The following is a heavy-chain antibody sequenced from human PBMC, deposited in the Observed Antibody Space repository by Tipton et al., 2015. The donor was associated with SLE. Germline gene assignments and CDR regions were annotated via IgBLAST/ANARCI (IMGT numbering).Heavy chain of an antibody. CDR2: IYTSGST. Sequence: TLSLTCTVSGGSISSGSYYWSWIRQPAGKGLEWIGYIYTSGSTKYNPSFKSRVTISVDTSKNQFSLKLSSVTAADMAVYYCARGALQYYYDSSGYYYKAFDIWGQGTMVTVSS. D-gene: IGHD3-22*01. V-gene: IGHV4-61*09. CDR3: ARGALQYYYDSSGYYYKAFDI. J-gene: IGHJ3*02. CDR1: GGSISSGSYY.